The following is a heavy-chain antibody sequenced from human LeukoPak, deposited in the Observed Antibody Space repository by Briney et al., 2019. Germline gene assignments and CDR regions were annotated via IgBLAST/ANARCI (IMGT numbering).Heavy chain of an antibody. J-gene: IGHJ4*02. D-gene: IGHD3-16*01. Sequence: PGGSLRLSCAASGFTFSDHYMDWVRQAPGKGLDWVGLTRNRANSYTTEYAASVKGRFTISRDDSKNSLYLQMNSLKTEDTAVYYWARGGGRGTFPFDCWGQGTLDTVSS. V-gene: IGHV3-72*01. CDR2: TRNRANSYTT. CDR3: ARGGGRGTFPFDC. CDR1: GFTFSDHY.